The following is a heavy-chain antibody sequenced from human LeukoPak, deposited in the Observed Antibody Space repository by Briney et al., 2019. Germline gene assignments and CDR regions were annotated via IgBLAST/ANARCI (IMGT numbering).Heavy chain of an antibody. D-gene: IGHD6-19*01. V-gene: IGHV5-51*01. CDR3: ARTPIAVADKFDY. J-gene: IGHJ4*02. CDR1: GYSFTSYW. CDR2: IYPGDSDT. Sequence: GESLKISCKGSGYSFTSYWIGWVRQMPGKGLEWMGIIYPGDSDTRYSPSFQSQVTVSADKSISTAYLQWSSLKASDTAVYYCARTPIAVADKFDYWGQGTLVTVSS.